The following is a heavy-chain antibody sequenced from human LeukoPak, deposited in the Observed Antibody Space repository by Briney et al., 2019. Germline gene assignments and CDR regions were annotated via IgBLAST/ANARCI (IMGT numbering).Heavy chain of an antibody. V-gene: IGHV3-7*01. Sequence: GGSLRLSCAASGFTFSTYWMSWVRQAPGKGLECVANIKEDGSERYYVDSVKGRFTISRDNAENSLYLQMNSLRAEDSAVYYCARDRSQLWSDYWGQGTLVTVSS. CDR1: GFTFSTYW. CDR3: ARDRSQLWSDY. CDR2: IKEDGSER. D-gene: IGHD5-18*01. J-gene: IGHJ4*02.